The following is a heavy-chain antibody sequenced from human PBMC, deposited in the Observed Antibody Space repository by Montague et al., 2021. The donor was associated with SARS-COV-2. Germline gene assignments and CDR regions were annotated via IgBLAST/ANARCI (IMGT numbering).Heavy chain of an antibody. V-gene: IGHV3-7*05. CDR1: GFSFSTFW. D-gene: IGHD7-27*01. J-gene: IGHJ4*02. CDR2: IKPDGSDK. CDR3: ARDPNWGAH. Sequence: SLRLSCAASGFSFSTFWMTWVCQAPGKGLEWVASIKPDGSDKYYVESVKGRFTISRDNARNSLYLQLNNLRAEDTAVYYCARDPNWGAHWGQGNLVTVSS.